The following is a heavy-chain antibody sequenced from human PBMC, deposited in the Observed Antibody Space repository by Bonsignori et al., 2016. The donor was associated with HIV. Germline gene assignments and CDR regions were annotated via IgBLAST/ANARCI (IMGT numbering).Heavy chain of an antibody. CDR2: IYPDDSDI. CDR3: ARLTGDNYFDS. V-gene: IGHV5-51*01. Sequence: VRQMPGKGLEWMGIIYPDDSDIKYSPSFQGQVTISADKSISTAYLQWSSLKASDTAMYYCARLTGDNYFDSWGQGTLVTVSS. J-gene: IGHJ4*02. D-gene: IGHD7-27*01.